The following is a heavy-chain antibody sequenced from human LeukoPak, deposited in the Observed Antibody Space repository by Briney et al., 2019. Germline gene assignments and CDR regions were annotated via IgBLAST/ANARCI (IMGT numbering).Heavy chain of an antibody. Sequence: GGSLRLSCAASGFTFSSYDMHWVRQAPGKGLVWVAVISYDGSKNYYGDSVKGRFTISRDNSKNTLYLQMNSLRAEDTAVYHCAKDVQPTPYYNYGMDVWGQGTTVTVSS. J-gene: IGHJ6*02. D-gene: IGHD1-14*01. CDR2: ISYDGSKN. V-gene: IGHV3-30*18. CDR3: AKDVQPTPYYNYGMDV. CDR1: GFTFSSYD.